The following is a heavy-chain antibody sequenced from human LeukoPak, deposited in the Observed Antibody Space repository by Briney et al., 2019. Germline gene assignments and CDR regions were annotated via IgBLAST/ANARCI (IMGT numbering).Heavy chain of an antibody. J-gene: IGHJ4*02. D-gene: IGHD2-2*01. Sequence: GGSLRLSCAASGFTFSSYAMSWVRQAPGKGLEWVSAISGSGGSTYYADSVKARFTISRDNSKNTLYLQMNSLRAEDTAVYYCAKEECSSTSCFPFDYWGQGTLVTVSS. CDR3: AKEECSSTSCFPFDY. CDR1: GFTFSSYA. V-gene: IGHV3-23*01. CDR2: ISGSGGST.